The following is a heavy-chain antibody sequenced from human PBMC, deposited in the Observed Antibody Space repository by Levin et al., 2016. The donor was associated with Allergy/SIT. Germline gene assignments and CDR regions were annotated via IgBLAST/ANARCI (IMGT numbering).Heavy chain of an antibody. J-gene: IGHJ5*02. CDR1: GFTFSTYS. D-gene: IGHD6-13*01. CDR2: ISYSSSTR. V-gene: IGHV3-48*01. CDR3: ARDPSSWFHNDKRFGP. Sequence: GESLKISCAASGFTFSTYSMNWVRQAPGKGLEWISYISYSSSTRHYADSVKGRFIISRDNANNSLYLQMNSLRAEDTAVYYCARDPSSWFHNDKRFGPWGQGTLVTVSS.